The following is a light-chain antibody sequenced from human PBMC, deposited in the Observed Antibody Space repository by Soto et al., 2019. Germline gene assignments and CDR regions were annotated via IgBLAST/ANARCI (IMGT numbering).Light chain of an antibody. J-gene: IGKJ4*01. CDR3: QQDGDWPLP. V-gene: IGKV3-15*01. Sequence: DIVVTQSPATLSVSPGERATLSCRASQSVGNNFAWYQQKPGQAPRLLIFATSTRATGVPARFSGSGSGTEFPLTISSLQSEDVAVYYCQQDGDWPLPFGGGAKVEIE. CDR1: QSVGNN. CDR2: ATS.